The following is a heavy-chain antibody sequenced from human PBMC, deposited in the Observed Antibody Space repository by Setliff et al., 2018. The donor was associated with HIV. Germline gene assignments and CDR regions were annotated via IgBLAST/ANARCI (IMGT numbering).Heavy chain of an antibody. Sequence: GGSLRLSCAGSGFTFSSYSMKWVRQAPGKGLEWISYISSSGDTIHYGDSVKGRFTISRDNSKNTLYLQMNSLRAEDTAVYYCAKGAVRGVISYYYYYMDVWGKGTTVTVSS. CDR1: GFTFSSYS. V-gene: IGHV3-48*01. J-gene: IGHJ6*03. CDR3: AKGAVRGVISYYYYYMDV. CDR2: ISSSGDTI. D-gene: IGHD3-10*01.